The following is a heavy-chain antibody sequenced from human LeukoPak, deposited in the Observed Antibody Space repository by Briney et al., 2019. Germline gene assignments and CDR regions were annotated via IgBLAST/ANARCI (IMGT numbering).Heavy chain of an antibody. V-gene: IGHV4-39*02. CDR1: GVSISSSNSY. J-gene: IGHJ3*02. Sequence: SETLSLTCTVSGVSISSSNSYWGWIRQPPGKGLEWIGSIYYSGNTYYNASLKSQVSISIDTSKNQFSLKLTSVTAADTAVYYCARDTRPYYYDSSGDNAFDIWGQGTMVTVSS. CDR3: ARDTRPYYYDSSGDNAFDI. CDR2: IYYSGNT. D-gene: IGHD3-22*01.